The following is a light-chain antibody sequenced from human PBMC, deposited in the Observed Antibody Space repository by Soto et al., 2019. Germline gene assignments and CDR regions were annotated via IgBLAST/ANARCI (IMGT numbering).Light chain of an antibody. V-gene: IGKV3-20*01. CDR2: GAS. CDR3: QQYGSSPPIT. CDR1: QSVSSSY. Sequence: EIVLTQSPGTLSLSPGERATLSYRASQSVSSSYLAWYQQKPGQATRLLIYGASSRANGIPDRFSGSGSGTDFTLTISRLEPEDFAVYYCQQYGSSPPITFGQGTRLEIK. J-gene: IGKJ5*01.